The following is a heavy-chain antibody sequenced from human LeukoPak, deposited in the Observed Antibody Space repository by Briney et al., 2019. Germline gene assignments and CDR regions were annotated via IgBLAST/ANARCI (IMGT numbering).Heavy chain of an antibody. Sequence: SETLSLTCTVSGGSISSSSYYWDWIRQPPGKGLEWIGSIYYSGSTYYNPSLKSRVTISVDTSKNQFSLKLSSVTAADTAVYYCALRYSGSYYGDAFDIWGQGTMVTVSS. D-gene: IGHD1-26*01. J-gene: IGHJ3*02. CDR2: IYYSGST. CDR1: GGSISSSSYY. CDR3: ALRYSGSYYGDAFDI. V-gene: IGHV4-39*01.